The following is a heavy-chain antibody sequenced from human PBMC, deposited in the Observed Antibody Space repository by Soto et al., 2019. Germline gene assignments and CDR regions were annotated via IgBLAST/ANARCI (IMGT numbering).Heavy chain of an antibody. D-gene: IGHD6-19*01. CDR2: INHSGST. CDR1: GGSFSGYY. Sequence: ASETLSLTCAVYGGSFSGYYWSWIRQPPGKGLEWIGEINHSGSTNYNPSLKSRVTISVDTSKNQFSLKLSSVTAADTAVYYCARGRSSGWYGARGGWFDPWGQGTLVTVSS. J-gene: IGHJ5*02. CDR3: ARGRSSGWYGARGGWFDP. V-gene: IGHV4-34*01.